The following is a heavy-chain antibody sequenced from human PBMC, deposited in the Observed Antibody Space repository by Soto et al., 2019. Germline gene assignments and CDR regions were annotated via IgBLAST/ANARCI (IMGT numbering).Heavy chain of an antibody. CDR3: ARPGVVYDFWSGPNGFDY. J-gene: IGHJ4*02. V-gene: IGHV4-34*01. D-gene: IGHD3-3*01. CDR2: INHSGST. Sequence: TSETLSLTCAVYGGSFSGYYWSWIRQPPGKGLEWIGEINHSGSTNYNPSLKSRVTISVDTSKNQFSLKLSSVTAADTAVYYCARPGVVYDFWSGPNGFDYWGQGTLVTVSS. CDR1: GGSFSGYY.